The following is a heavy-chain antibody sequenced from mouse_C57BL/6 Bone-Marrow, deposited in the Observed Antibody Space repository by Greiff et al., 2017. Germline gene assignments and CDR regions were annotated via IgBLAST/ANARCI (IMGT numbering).Heavy chain of an antibody. J-gene: IGHJ2*01. CDR3: ARGKLLRSYYFDY. CDR2: ISYDGSN. CDR1: GYSITSGYY. D-gene: IGHD1-1*01. Sequence: VQLKESGPGLVKPSQSLSLTCSVTGYSITSGYYWNWIRQFPGNQLEWMGYISYDGSNNYNPSLKNRITITRDTSKNQCFLKLNSVTTEDTATYYCARGKLLRSYYFDYWGQGTTLTVSS. V-gene: IGHV3-6*01.